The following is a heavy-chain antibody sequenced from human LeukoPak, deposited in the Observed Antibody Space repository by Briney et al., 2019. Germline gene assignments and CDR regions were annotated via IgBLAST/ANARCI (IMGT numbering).Heavy chain of an antibody. Sequence: ASVKVSCKASGYTFTSYDINWVRQATGQGLEWMGWMNPNSGNTGYAQKFQGRVTMTRNTSISTAYMELSSLRSEDTAVYYCARVDCSGTSCFRRWFDPWGQGTLVTVSS. D-gene: IGHD2-2*01. J-gene: IGHJ5*02. CDR2: MNPNSGNT. CDR3: ARVDCSGTSCFRRWFDP. CDR1: GYTFTSYD. V-gene: IGHV1-8*01.